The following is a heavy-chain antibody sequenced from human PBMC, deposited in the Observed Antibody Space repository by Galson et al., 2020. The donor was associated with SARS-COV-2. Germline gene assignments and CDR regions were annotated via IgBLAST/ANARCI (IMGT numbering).Heavy chain of an antibody. CDR2: IDCDDDK. D-gene: IGHD3-22*01. CDR1: GFSLSTSGMS. CDR3: ARTVYYYDSSGYYAYYFDY. J-gene: IGHJ4*02. Sequence: SGPTLVKPTQTLTLTCTFSGFSLSTSGMSVSWIRQPPGKALEWLARIDCDDDKYYSTSLKTRLTISKDTSKNQVVLTMTNMDPVDTATYYCARTVYYYDSSGYYAYYFDYWGQGTLVTVSS. V-gene: IGHV2-70*11.